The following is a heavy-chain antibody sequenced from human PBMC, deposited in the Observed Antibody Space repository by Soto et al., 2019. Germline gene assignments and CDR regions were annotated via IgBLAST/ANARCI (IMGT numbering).Heavy chain of an antibody. CDR1: GFTFSSYA. CDR3: AKSTCSSTSCVDYYYYYMDV. Sequence: GGSLRLSCAASGFTFSSYAMSWVRQAPGKGLEWVSAISGSGGSTYYADSVKGRFTISRDNSKNTLYLQMNSLRAEDTAVYYCAKSTCSSTSCVDYYYYYMDVWGKGTTVTVSS. CDR2: ISGSGGST. V-gene: IGHV3-23*01. D-gene: IGHD2-2*01. J-gene: IGHJ6*03.